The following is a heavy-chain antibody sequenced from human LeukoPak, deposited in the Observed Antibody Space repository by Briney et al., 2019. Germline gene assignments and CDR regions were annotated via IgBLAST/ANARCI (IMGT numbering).Heavy chain of an antibody. J-gene: IGHJ4*02. CDR1: GGTFSSYA. CDR3: ARDLQYYDFWSGAHHPYYFDY. D-gene: IGHD3-3*01. V-gene: IGHV3-7*01. Sequence: ASVKVSCKASGGTFSSYAISWVRQAPGKGLEWVANIKQDGSEKYYVDSVKGRFTISRDNAKNSLYLQMNSLRAEDTAVYYCARDLQYYDFWSGAHHPYYFDYWGQGTLVTVSS. CDR2: IKQDGSEK.